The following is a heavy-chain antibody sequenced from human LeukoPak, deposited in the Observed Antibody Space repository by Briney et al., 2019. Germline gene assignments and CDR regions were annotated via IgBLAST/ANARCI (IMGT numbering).Heavy chain of an antibody. CDR2: IWYDGSNK. D-gene: IGHD3-3*01. J-gene: IGHJ6*02. V-gene: IGHV3-33*01. CDR1: GFTFSSYG. Sequence: GRSLRLSCAASGFTFSSYGMHWVRQAPRKGLEWVAVIWYDGSNKYYADSVKGRFTIPRDNSKNTLYLQMNSLRAEDTAVYYCARDPTFYDFWSGYYYYYGMDVWGQGTTVTVSS. CDR3: ARDPTFYDFWSGYYYYYGMDV.